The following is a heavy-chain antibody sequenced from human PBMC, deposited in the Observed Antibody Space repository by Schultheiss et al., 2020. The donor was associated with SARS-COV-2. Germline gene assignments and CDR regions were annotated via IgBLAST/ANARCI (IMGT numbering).Heavy chain of an antibody. V-gene: IGHV1-2*02. CDR3: ARDLSSARGARWYYYYGMDV. D-gene: IGHD5-24*01. CDR2: INPNSGGT. Sequence: ASVKVSCKASGYTFTSYAMHWVRQAPGQRLEWMGWINPNSGGTNYAQKFQGRVTMTTDTSTSTAYMELRSLRSDDTAVYYCARDLSSARGARWYYYYGMDVWGQGTTVTVSS. CDR1: GYTFTSYA. J-gene: IGHJ6*02.